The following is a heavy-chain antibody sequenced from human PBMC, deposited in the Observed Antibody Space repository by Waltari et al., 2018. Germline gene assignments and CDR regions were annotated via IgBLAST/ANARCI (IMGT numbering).Heavy chain of an antibody. CDR2: VDPADAET. D-gene: IGHD4-17*01. CDR3: ATHGDSDY. J-gene: IGHJ4*02. Sequence: EVQLVQSGAEVKKPGATVKISCKVSVYTFTYHYMHWVQQAPGKGLEWMGLVDPADAETIYAEKLQCRVTITADTSTDTAYMELSSLRSEDTAVYYCATHGDSDYWGQGTLVTVSS. CDR1: VYTFTYHY. V-gene: IGHV1-69-2*01.